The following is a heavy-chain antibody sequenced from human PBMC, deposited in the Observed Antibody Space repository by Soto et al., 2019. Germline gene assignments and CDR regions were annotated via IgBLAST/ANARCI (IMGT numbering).Heavy chain of an antibody. CDR1: GYTFTGYY. Sequence: ASVKVSCKASGYTFTGYYMHWVRQAPGQGLEWMGWINPNSGGTNYAQKCQGRVTMTRDTSISTAYMELSRLRSDDTAVYYCARYTHKGIVVVPAAMNPTNAFDIWVQGTMVTVSS. J-gene: IGHJ3*02. CDR2: INPNSGGT. CDR3: ARYTHKGIVVVPAAMNPTNAFDI. V-gene: IGHV1-2*02. D-gene: IGHD2-2*01.